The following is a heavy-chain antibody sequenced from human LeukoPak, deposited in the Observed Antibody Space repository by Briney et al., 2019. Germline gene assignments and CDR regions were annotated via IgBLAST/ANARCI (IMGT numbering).Heavy chain of an antibody. Sequence: GGSLSLSCAASGFTVSSNYMSWVRQAPGKGLEWVSILYSDASTYYAESVKGRFTISRDNSKNTLYLQMNSLRAEDTAVYYCARMGGYWFDSWGQGTLVTVSS. D-gene: IGHD5-12*01. CDR2: LYSDAST. J-gene: IGHJ5*01. CDR3: ARMGGYWFDS. V-gene: IGHV3-53*01. CDR1: GFTVSSNY.